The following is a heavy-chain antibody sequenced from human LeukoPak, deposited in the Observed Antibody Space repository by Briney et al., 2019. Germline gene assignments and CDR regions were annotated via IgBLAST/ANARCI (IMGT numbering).Heavy chain of an antibody. V-gene: IGHV3-33*01. CDR1: GFTFSSYG. CDR2: IWYDGSNR. Sequence: GGSLRLSCAASGFTFSSYGMHWVRQAPGKGLEWVAVIWYDGSNRYYADSVKGRFTISRDNSKNTLYLQMNSLRAEDTAVYYCARVGPDTAMVSFDYWGQGALVTVSS. J-gene: IGHJ4*02. D-gene: IGHD5-18*01. CDR3: ARVGPDTAMVSFDY.